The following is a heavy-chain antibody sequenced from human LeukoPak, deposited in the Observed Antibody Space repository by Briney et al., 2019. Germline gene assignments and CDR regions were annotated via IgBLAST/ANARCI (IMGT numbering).Heavy chain of an antibody. J-gene: IGHJ3*02. CDR2: INQSGTT. Sequence: SETLSLTCAVYGGPFSGYDWSWIRQSPGKGLEWIGEINQSGTTNYNPSLKSRVMISADTSKNQFSLKLSSVTAADTAIYYCVRDANVSWGGGAFDIWGQGTTVTVSS. CDR3: VRDANVSWGGGAFDI. V-gene: IGHV4-34*01. D-gene: IGHD3-16*01. CDR1: GGPFSGYD.